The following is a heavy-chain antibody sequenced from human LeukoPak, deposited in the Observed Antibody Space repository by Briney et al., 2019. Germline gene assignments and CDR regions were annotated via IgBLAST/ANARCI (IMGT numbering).Heavy chain of an antibody. D-gene: IGHD3-10*01. CDR1: GGSISSYY. V-gene: IGHV4-59*01. CDR2: IYYSGST. Sequence: SETLSLTCTVSGGSISSYYRSWIRQPPGKGLEWIGYIYYSGSTNYNPSLKSRVTILVDTSKNQFSLKLSSVTAADTAVYYCARGTNGSGRPFDYWGQGTLVTVSS. J-gene: IGHJ4*02. CDR3: ARGTNGSGRPFDY.